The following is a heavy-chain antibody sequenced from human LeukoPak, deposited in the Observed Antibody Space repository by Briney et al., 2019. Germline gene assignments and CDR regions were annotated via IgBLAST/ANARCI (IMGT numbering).Heavy chain of an antibody. CDR2: ISYEGSNK. V-gene: IGHV3-30-3*01. D-gene: IGHD3-3*01. J-gene: IGHJ4*02. CDR3: ARDRRYYDFWSGYQPKPTRGVFDY. Sequence: GGSLRLSCAASGFTFSSYAMHWVRQAPGKGLEWVAVISYEGSNKSYADSVKGRFTISRDNSKNTLYLQMNSLRAEDTAVYYCARDRRYYDFWSGYQPKPTRGVFDYWGQGTLVTVSS. CDR1: GFTFSSYA.